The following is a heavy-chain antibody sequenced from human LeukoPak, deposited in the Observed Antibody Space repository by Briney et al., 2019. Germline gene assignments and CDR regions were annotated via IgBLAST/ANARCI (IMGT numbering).Heavy chain of an antibody. CDR2: IYYSGST. CDR3: ARAHCSSTSCYSYYYYGMDV. D-gene: IGHD2-2*01. J-gene: IGHJ6*02. Sequence: PSETLSLTCTVSGGSISSYYWSWIRQPPGKGLEWIGYIYYSGSTNYNPSLKSRVTISVDTSKNQFSLKLGSVTAADTAVYYCARAHCSSTSCYSYYYYGMDVWGQGTTVTVSS. V-gene: IGHV4-59*01. CDR1: GGSISSYY.